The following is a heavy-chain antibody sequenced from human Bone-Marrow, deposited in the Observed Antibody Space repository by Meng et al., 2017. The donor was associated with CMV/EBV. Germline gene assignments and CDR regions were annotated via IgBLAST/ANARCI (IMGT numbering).Heavy chain of an antibody. CDR2: INPNSGGT. CDR1: GYTFTGYY. D-gene: IGHD2-2*01. V-gene: IGHV1-2*02. Sequence: ASVKVSCKASGYTFTGYYMHWVRQAPGQGLEWMGWINPNSGGTNYAQKFQGRVTMTRDTSISTAYMELSRLRSDDTAVYYCARDLVPVHRQVYYGMGVWGQGTTVTVSS. J-gene: IGHJ6*02. CDR3: ARDLVPVHRQVYYGMGV.